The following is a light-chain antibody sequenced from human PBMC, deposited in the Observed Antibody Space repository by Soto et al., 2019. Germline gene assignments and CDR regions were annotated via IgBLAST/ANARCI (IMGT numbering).Light chain of an antibody. J-gene: IGKJ1*01. CDR3: QQYNNFWT. CDR2: GAS. Sequence: EIVMTQSPATLSVSPGERATLSCRASQSVRSNLAWYRQKPGQAPRLLIYGASTRATDIPARFSGSGSGTEFTLTISSLQSEDFAVYYCQQYNNFWTFGQGTKVEIK. V-gene: IGKV3-15*01. CDR1: QSVRSN.